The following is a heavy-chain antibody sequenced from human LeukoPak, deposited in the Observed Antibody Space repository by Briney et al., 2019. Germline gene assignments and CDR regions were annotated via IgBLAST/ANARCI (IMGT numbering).Heavy chain of an antibody. J-gene: IGHJ4*02. CDR2: IRGSGDNT. CDR1: GLTFSSYA. CDR3: AKTRGYCSGGSCYSDY. D-gene: IGHD2-15*01. V-gene: IGHV3-23*01. Sequence: GGSLRLSCAFSGLTFSSYATTWIRQAPGKGLEWVSGIRGSGDNTYYADSVKGRDTISRDNSKNTVYLQMSSLRVEDTAVYYCAKTRGYCSGGSCYSDYWGLGTLVTVSS.